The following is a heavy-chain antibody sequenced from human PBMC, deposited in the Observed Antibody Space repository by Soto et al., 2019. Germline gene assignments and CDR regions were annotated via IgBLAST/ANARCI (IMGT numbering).Heavy chain of an antibody. CDR1: GFTFSSYA. D-gene: IGHD6-19*01. CDR3: VKAAPDSSGWYADY. J-gene: IGHJ4*02. CDR2: ISSNGGST. V-gene: IGHV3-64D*08. Sequence: GGSLRLSCSASGFTFSSYAMHWVRQAPGKGLEYVSAISSNGGSTYYADSVKGRFTISRDNSKNTLYLQMSSLRAEDTAVYYCVKAAPDSSGWYADYWGQGTLVTVSS.